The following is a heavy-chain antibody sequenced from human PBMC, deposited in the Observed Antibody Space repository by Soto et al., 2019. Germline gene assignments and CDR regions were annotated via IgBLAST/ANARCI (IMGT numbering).Heavy chain of an antibody. J-gene: IGHJ4*02. CDR2: INTDGSNS. CDR1: GFTFSRYW. V-gene: IGHV3-74*02. D-gene: IGHD6-13*01. Sequence: EMQLVESGGGLVQPGESLRLSCAASGFTFSRYWLQWVRQSPEKWLVWVSHINTDGSNSNYADSVKGRFTISRDNAKNTLYLQMDGLEAEDTALYYCARAAYSSSWYADFWGQGTLVTVSS. CDR3: ARAAYSSSWYADF.